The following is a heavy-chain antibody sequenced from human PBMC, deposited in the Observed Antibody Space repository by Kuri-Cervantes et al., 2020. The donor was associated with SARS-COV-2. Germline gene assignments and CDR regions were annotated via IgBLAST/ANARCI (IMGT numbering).Heavy chain of an antibody. V-gene: IGHV4-31*03. Sequence: SETLSLTCTVSGGSISSGGYYWSWIRQHPGKGLEWIGYIYYSGSTYYNPPLKSRVTISVDTSKNQFSLKLSSVTAADTAVYYCARGNELWGNHFDYGGQETLVPSPQ. D-gene: IGHD5-18*01. CDR3: ARGNELWGNHFDY. CDR1: GGSISSGGYY. CDR2: IYYSGST. J-gene: IGHJ4*02.